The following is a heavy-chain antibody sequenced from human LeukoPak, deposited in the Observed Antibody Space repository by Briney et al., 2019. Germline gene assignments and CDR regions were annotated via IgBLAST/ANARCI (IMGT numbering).Heavy chain of an antibody. Sequence: GGSLRLSCTVSGFSVSTSGMSWVRQAQGKGLQTISAISVEGESAYYADSVKGRFTISRDNSKNTLYLQMNSLRVEDTDVYFCAQGYGNGWYPHWGQGSLVSVSS. CDR3: AQGYGNGWYPH. V-gene: IGHV3-23*01. D-gene: IGHD6-19*01. CDR1: GFSVSTSG. J-gene: IGHJ4*02. CDR2: ISVEGESA.